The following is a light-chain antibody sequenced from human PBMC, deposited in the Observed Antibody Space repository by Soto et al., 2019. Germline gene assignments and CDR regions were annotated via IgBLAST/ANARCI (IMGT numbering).Light chain of an antibody. J-gene: IGLJ2*01. CDR1: SSDVGGYNY. V-gene: IGLV2-14*01. Sequence: QSALTQPASVSGSPGQSITISCTGTSSDVGGYNYVSWYQQHPGKAPKLMIYDVSNRPSGVSNRFSGSKSGNTASLTISGLQAEDEADYYCSSYTSSSTRVFGGGTQQTVL. CDR2: DVS. CDR3: SSYTSSSTRV.